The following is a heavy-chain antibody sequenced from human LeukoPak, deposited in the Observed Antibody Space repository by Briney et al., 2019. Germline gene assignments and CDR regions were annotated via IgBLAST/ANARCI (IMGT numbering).Heavy chain of an antibody. V-gene: IGHV3-30*02. J-gene: IGHJ6*03. CDR1: GFTFSSYG. D-gene: IGHD6-19*01. CDR3: AKSAGSGWYEVYYYYYMDV. CDR2: IRYDGINK. Sequence: GGSLRLSCAASGFTFSSYGMHWVRQAPGKGLEWVAFIRYDGINKYYADSVKGRFTISRDNSKNTLYLQMNSLRVEDTAVYYCAKSAGSGWYEVYYYYYMDVWGKGTTVTVSS.